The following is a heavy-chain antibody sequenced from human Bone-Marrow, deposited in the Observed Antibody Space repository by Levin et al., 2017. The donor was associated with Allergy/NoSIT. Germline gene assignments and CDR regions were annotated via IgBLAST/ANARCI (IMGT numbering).Heavy chain of an antibody. CDR2: IYPGDSDT. J-gene: IGHJ2*01. D-gene: IGHD3-3*01. CDR3: ARLRGYDTSYWYFDL. CDR1: GYSFTSYW. Sequence: GGSLRLSCKASGYSFTSYWIGWVRQMPGKGLEWMGIIYPGDSDTRYSPSFQGQVTISADKSISTAYLQWSSLKASDTAMYYCARLRGYDTSYWYFDLWGRGTPVTVTS. V-gene: IGHV5-51*01.